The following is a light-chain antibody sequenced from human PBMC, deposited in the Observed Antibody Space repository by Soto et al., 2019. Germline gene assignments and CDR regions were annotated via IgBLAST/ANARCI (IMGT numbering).Light chain of an antibody. Sequence: QSVLTQPPSASGSPGQSVTISCTGISADLGGYNYVSWYQQHPGKAPRLIIYEFTKRPSGVPDRFSGSNSANTASLTFSGLKAEDEADYYCGSYTDTDTGLFGGGTQVTVL. CDR1: SADLGGYNY. CDR3: GSYTDTDTGL. CDR2: EFT. V-gene: IGLV2-8*01. J-gene: IGLJ2*01.